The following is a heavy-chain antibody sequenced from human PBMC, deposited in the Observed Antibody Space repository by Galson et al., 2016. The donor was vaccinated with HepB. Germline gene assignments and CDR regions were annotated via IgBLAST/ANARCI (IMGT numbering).Heavy chain of an antibody. CDR3: ASSVNSSYYYYYGLDV. D-gene: IGHD1/OR15-1a*01. CDR1: GYSFNIYG. CDR2: ISANSGKT. J-gene: IGHJ6*02. V-gene: IGHV1-18*01. Sequence: SVKVSCKASGYSFNIYGISWVRQAPGQGLEWMGRISANSGKTNFAQKFQGRVTMTRDTSTNTAFMELRTLRSDDTAVYFCASSVNSSYYYYYGLDVWGQGTTVTVSS.